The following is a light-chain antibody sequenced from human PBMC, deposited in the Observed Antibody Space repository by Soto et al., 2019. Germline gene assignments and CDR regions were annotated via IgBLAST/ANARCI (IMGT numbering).Light chain of an antibody. CDR3: QSYDSTLIAYV. Sequence: QSVLTQPPSVSGAPGQRVTISCTGSSSNLWAGYDVHWYQQLPGTAPKPLIYGNSHRPSGVPDRFSGSKSGTSASLAITGLQAEDEADYYCQSYDSTLIAYVFGSGTKLIVL. CDR2: GNS. CDR1: SSNLWAGYD. J-gene: IGLJ1*01. V-gene: IGLV1-40*01.